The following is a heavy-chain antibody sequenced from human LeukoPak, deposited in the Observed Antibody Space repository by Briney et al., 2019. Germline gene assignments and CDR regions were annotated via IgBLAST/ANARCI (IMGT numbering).Heavy chain of an antibody. J-gene: IGHJ3*02. CDR2: IQYDGSNE. CDR3: AKDIARQYSSSWSNAFDI. V-gene: IGHV3-30*02. CDR1: GLSFNTYG. Sequence: PGGSLRLSCAASGLSFNTYGMHWVRQAPGKWLEWVAFIQYDGSNEFYADSVKGRFTISRDNAKNSLYLQMNSLRAEDTALYYCAKDIARQYSSSWSNAFDIWGQGTMVTVSS. D-gene: IGHD6-13*01.